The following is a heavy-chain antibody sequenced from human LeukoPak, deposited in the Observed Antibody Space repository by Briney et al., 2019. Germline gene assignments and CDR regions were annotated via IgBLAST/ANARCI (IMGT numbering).Heavy chain of an antibody. D-gene: IGHD3-9*01. CDR1: GYTFTGYY. Sequence: ASVKVSCKASGYTFTGYYMHWVRQAPGQGLEWMGWINPNSGGTNYAQKFQGRVTMTRDTSISTAYMELSSLRSGDTAVYYCASGEYYDILTGYLDYWGQGTLVTVSS. CDR3: ASGEYYDILTGYLDY. CDR2: INPNSGGT. J-gene: IGHJ4*02. V-gene: IGHV1-2*02.